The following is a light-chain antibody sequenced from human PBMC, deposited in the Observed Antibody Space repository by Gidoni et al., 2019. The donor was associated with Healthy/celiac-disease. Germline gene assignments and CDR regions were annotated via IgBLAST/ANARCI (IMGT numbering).Light chain of an antibody. J-gene: IGKJ2*01. CDR1: QSISSY. V-gene: IGKV1-39*01. CDR2: AAS. Sequence: DIQMTQSPSSLSASVGDRVTITCRASQSISSYLNWYQQKPGKAPKLLIYAASSLQSGVPSRFSGSGSGTDFTLTISSLQPEDFATYYCQQSDSTLMYTFGQXTKLEIK. CDR3: QQSDSTLMYT.